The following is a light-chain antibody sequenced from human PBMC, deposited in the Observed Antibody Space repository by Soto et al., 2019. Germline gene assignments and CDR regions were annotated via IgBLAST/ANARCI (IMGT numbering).Light chain of an antibody. J-gene: IGKJ4*01. CDR1: QSVSSSY. CDR3: EQYDKSIT. V-gene: IGKV3-20*01. Sequence: EIVLTQSPGTLSLSPGERATLSCRASQSVSSSYLAWYQQKPGQAPRLRIYGASSRATGIPDRFSGSGSGTDFTLTINRLEPEDFAVYYCEQYDKSITFGGGTKVDIK. CDR2: GAS.